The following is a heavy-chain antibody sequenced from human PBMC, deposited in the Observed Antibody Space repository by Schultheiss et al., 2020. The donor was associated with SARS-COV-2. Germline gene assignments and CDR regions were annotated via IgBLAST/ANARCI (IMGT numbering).Heavy chain of an antibody. CDR2: ISWNSGSI. J-gene: IGHJ4*02. V-gene: IGHV3-9*01. CDR3: AKGGYSGSPLPDY. Sequence: GGSLRLSCAASGFTFDDYAMHWVRQALGKGLEWVSGISWNSGSIGYADYVKGRFTISRDNSKNTLYLQMNSLRAEDTAVYYCAKGGYSGSPLPDYWSQGTLVTVSS. CDR1: GFTFDDYA. D-gene: IGHD1-26*01.